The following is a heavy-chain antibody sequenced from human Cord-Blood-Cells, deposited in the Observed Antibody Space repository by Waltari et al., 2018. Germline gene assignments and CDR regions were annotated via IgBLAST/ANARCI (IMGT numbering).Heavy chain of an antibody. CDR2: INHRGST. V-gene: IGHV4-34*01. CDR3: ARGFGLVRYGMDV. J-gene: IGHJ6*02. CDR1: GGSFSGYH. D-gene: IGHD3-3*01. Sequence: QVQLQQRGAGLLKPSGTLSLTSDVYGGSFSGYHWSWIRQPPGKGLEWIGEINHRGSTNYNPSLKSRVTISVDTSKNQFSLKLSSVTAADTAVYYCARGFGLVRYGMDVWGQGTTVTVSS.